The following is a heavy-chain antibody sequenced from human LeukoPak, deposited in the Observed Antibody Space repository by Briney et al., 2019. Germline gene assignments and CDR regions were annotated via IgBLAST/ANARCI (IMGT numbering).Heavy chain of an antibody. V-gene: IGHV4-59*01. D-gene: IGHD4-11*01. CDR2: IYYSGST. J-gene: IGHJ6*03. Sequence: KTSETLSLTCTVSGGSISSYYWSWIRQPPGKGLEWIGYIYYSGSTNYNPSLKSRVTISVDTSKNQFSLKLSSVTAADTAVYYCARTRTTLYYYYYMDVWGKGTTVTVSS. CDR3: ARTRTTLYYYYYMDV. CDR1: GGSISSYY.